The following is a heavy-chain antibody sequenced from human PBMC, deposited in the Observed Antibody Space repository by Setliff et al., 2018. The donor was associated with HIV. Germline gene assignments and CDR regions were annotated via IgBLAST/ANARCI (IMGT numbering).Heavy chain of an antibody. CDR3: ARPERSGWYKQVR. CDR2: IYYSGST. Sequence: PSETLSLTCTVSGGSISSSSYYWGWIRQPPGKGLEWIGSIYYSGSTYYNPSLNSRVTMSVDTSKNQFFLKLNSVTAADTAVYYCARPERSGWYKQVRWGQGTLVTVSS. V-gene: IGHV4-39*01. D-gene: IGHD6-19*01. CDR1: GGSISSSSYY. J-gene: IGHJ4*02.